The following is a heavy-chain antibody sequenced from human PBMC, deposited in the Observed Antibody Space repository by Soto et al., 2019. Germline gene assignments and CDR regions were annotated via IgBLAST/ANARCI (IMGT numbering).Heavy chain of an antibody. D-gene: IGHD3-22*01. CDR1: GFTFSSYW. Sequence: QPGGSLRLSCAASGFTFSSYWMSWVRQAPGKGLEWVANIKQDGSEKYYVDSVEGRFTISRDNAKNSLYLQMNSLRAEDTAVYYCARLLYYYDSSGTYYFDYWDQGTLVTVSS. J-gene: IGHJ4*02. CDR3: ARLLYYYDSSGTYYFDY. V-gene: IGHV3-7*03. CDR2: IKQDGSEK.